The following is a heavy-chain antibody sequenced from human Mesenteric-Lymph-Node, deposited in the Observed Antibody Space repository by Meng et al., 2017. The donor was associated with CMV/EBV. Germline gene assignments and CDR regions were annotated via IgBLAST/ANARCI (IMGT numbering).Heavy chain of an antibody. CDR1: GFTFGDFG. CDR2: IRWNGHTT. V-gene: IGHV3-20*04. J-gene: IGHJ5*02. D-gene: IGHD4-11*01. CDR3: ARDWAPFQDNSNFNHWFDP. Sequence: GESLKISCAASGFTFGDFGMNWVRRAPGKGLQWVSGIRWNGHTTGYADSVKGRFTVSRDNAKNSLFLQMDNLRAEDTAFYYCARDWAPFQDNSNFNHWFDPWGKGTLVTVSS.